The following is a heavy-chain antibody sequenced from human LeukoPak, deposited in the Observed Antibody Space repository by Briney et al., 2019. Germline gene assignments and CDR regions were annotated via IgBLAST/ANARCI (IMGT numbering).Heavy chain of an antibody. CDR3: ARGGAVNGFDA. D-gene: IGHD6-19*01. J-gene: IGHJ3*01. Sequence: GGSLRLSCAASGFTFSSYSMNWVRQAPGKGLEWVSSISSSSSYIYYADSVKGRFTISRDNAKNSLYLQMNSLRAEDTAVYYCARGGAVNGFDAWGQGTGVSVSS. CDR1: GFTFSSYS. V-gene: IGHV3-21*01. CDR2: ISSSSSYI.